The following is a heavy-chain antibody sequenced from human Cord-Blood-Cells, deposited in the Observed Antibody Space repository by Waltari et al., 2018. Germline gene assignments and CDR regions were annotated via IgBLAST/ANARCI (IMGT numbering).Heavy chain of an antibody. D-gene: IGHD6-13*01. Sequence: QVQLVQSGAEVKKPGASVKVSCKASGSTFTGHSMPWVRQATGQGLEWMGWINPNCGGTNYAQKFQGRVTMTRDTSISTAYMELSRLRSDDTAVYYCARGRPLYGIAAAGGTYFDYWGQGTLVTVSS. CDR3: ARGRPLYGIAAAGGTYFDY. CDR1: GSTFTGHS. J-gene: IGHJ4*02. CDR2: INPNCGGT. V-gene: IGHV1-2*02.